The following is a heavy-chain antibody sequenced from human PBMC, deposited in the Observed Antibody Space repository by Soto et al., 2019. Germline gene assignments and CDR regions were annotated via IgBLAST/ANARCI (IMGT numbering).Heavy chain of an antibody. CDR2: IVVGSGNT. J-gene: IGHJ6*02. Sequence: SVKVSCKASGFTFTSSAVQWVRQARGQRLEWIGWIVVGSGNTNYAQKFQERVTITRDMSTSTAYMELSSLRSEDTAVYYCAAEEAELEDYYHGTDVWGQGTTVTV. V-gene: IGHV1-58*01. CDR3: AAEEAELEDYYHGTDV. D-gene: IGHD1-1*01. CDR1: GFTFTSSA.